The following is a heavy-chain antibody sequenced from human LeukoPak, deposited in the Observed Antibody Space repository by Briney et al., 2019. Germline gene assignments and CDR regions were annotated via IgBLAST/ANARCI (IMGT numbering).Heavy chain of an antibody. J-gene: IGHJ4*02. CDR2: ISSSSSYI. CDR1: GFTFSSYS. V-gene: IGHV3-21*01. D-gene: IGHD2-21*01. Sequence: GGSLRLPCAASGFTFSSYSMNWVRQAPGKGLEWVSSISSSSSYIYYADSVKGRFTISRDNAKNSLYLQMNSLRAEDTAVYYCARDLWAPGEDYWGQGTLVSVSS. CDR3: ARDLWAPGEDY.